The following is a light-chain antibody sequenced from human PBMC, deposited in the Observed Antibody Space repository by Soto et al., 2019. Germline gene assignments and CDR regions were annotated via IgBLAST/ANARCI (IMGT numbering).Light chain of an antibody. CDR1: QSVSNNY. V-gene: IGKV3-20*01. Sequence: EIVLTQSPGTLSLSPGERATLSCRASQSVSNNYLAWYQQKPGQAPRLLIYGASTRATGIPARFSGSGSGTEFTLTISSLQPEDVATYYCQKYNSAPLTFGGGTKVDIK. J-gene: IGKJ4*01. CDR2: GAS. CDR3: QKYNSAPLT.